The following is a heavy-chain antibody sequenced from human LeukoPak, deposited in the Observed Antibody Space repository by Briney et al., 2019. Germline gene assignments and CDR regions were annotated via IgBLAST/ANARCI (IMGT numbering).Heavy chain of an antibody. V-gene: IGHV4-34*01. CDR3: ARGVMAPVYYYYYYMDV. CDR1: GTSINSATYY. Sequence: PSETLSLTCSVSGTSINSATYYWSWIRQPPGKGLEWIGEINHSGSTNYNPSLKSRVTISVDTSKNQFSLRLSSVTAADTAVYYCARGVMAPVYYYYYYMDVWGKGTTVTVSS. CDR2: INHSGST. D-gene: IGHD5-24*01. J-gene: IGHJ6*03.